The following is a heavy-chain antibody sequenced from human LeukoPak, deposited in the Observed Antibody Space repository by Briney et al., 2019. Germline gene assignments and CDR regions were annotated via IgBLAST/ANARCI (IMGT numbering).Heavy chain of an antibody. CDR1: GFTFSSYW. V-gene: IGHV3-74*01. J-gene: IGHJ4*02. CDR3: ARVRWGGLYYFDY. Sequence: GGSLRLSCAASGFTFSSYWMHWVCQAPRKWLVGVSRINNDWRSRNYADSVKGRLTISRDNDKKTLYLQMKSLRAEDTAVYYCARVRWGGLYYFDYWGQGTLVTVAS. D-gene: IGHD3-16*01. CDR2: INNDWRSR.